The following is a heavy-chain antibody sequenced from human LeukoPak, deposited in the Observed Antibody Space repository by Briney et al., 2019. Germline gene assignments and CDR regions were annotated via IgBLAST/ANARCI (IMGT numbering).Heavy chain of an antibody. D-gene: IGHD3-10*01. CDR2: ISYDGTNK. J-gene: IGHJ1*01. V-gene: IGHV3-30*18. Sequence: PGGSLRLSCAASGFTFDDYAMHWVRQAPGKGLEWVAVISYDGTNKYYADSVKGRFTISRDNSKNMLYLQMNSLRAEDTAVYYCAKEIYYYGSGSYYKMGYWGQGTLVTVSS. CDR3: AKEIYYYGSGSYYKMGY. CDR1: GFTFDDYA.